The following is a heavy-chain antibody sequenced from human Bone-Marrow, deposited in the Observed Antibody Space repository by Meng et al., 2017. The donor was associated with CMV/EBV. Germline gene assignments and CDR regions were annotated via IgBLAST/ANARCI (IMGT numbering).Heavy chain of an antibody. CDR1: GGTFSSYT. CDR2: IIPILGIA. J-gene: IGHJ5*02. D-gene: IGHD2-2*01. Sequence: SVKVCKASGGTFSSYTISWVRQAPGQGLEWMGRIIPILGIANYAQKFQGRVTITADKSTSTAYMELSSLRSEDTAVYYCAREGHLVVPAAVWFDPWGQGTLVTVSS. CDR3: AREGHLVVPAAVWFDP. V-gene: IGHV1-69*04.